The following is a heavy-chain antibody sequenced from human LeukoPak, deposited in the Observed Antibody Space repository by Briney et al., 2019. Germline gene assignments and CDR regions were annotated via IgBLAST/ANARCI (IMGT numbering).Heavy chain of an antibody. CDR3: ARGTRSVPNSSIDY. D-gene: IGHD6-13*01. J-gene: IGHJ4*02. CDR2: MNPNSGNT. CDR1: GYTFTSYD. Sequence: GASVKVSCKASGYTFTSYDINWVRQATGQGLEWMGWMNPNSGNTGYAQKFQGRVTMTRNTSISTAYMELSSLRSEDTAVYYCARGTRSVPNSSIDYWGQGTLVTVSS. V-gene: IGHV1-8*01.